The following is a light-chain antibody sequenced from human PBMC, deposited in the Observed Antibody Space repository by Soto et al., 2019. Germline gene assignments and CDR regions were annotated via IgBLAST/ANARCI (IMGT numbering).Light chain of an antibody. CDR1: SGSVSTTYY. J-gene: IGLJ3*02. V-gene: IGLV8-61*01. CDR2: STD. CDR3: VLYMGRGIWV. Sequence: QTVVTQEPSFSVSPGRTVTLTCGLSSGSVSTTYYPTWYQRTPGQAPRTLIYSTDTRSSGVPDRFSGSILGNKAALTITGAQADDESDYYCVLYMGRGIWVFGGGTKVTVL.